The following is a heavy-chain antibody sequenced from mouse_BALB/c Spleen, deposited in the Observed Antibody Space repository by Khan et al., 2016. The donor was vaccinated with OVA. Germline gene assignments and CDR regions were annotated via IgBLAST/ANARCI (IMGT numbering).Heavy chain of an antibody. V-gene: IGHV1-69*02. D-gene: IGHD2-10*02. CDR2: IDPSDSET. CDR3: ARDQYGNYFHAMDY. J-gene: IGHJ4*01. CDR1: GYTFTSYW. Sequence: QVQLQQPGAELVKPGAPVKLSCKASGYTFTSYWMNWVKQRPGRGLEWIGRIDPSDSETHYNQKFKDKATLTVDKSSSTAYIQLSSLTSEDSAVYYCARDQYGNYFHAMDYWGQGTSVTVSS.